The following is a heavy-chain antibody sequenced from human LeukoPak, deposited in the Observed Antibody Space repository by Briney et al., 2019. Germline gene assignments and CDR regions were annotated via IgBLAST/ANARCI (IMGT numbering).Heavy chain of an antibody. J-gene: IGHJ4*02. V-gene: IGHV5-51*04. D-gene: IGHD5-24*01. CDR3: ARTRRGLQSLSFDY. Sequence: GESLKTSRKGSGYSFTSYWIGWVRQMPGTGLERMGIIYPGHSDPRYSPSFQGQVTITTDKPISTAYLQWSSLKASDTAMYYCARTRRGLQSLSFDYWGQGTLVTVSS. CDR2: IYPGHSDP. CDR1: GYSFTSYW.